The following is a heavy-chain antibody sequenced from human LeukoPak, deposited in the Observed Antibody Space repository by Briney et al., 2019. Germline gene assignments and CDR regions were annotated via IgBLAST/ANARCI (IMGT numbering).Heavy chain of an antibody. J-gene: IGHJ5*02. D-gene: IGHD3-3*01. CDR1: GFTVSSNY. V-gene: IGHV3-66*02. Sequence: GGSLRLSCAASGFTVSSNYMSWVRQAPGKGLEWVSVIYSGGGTYYADSVKGRFTISRDNSKNTLYLQMNSLRAEDTAVYYCARDMSRFPRAPWGQGTLVTVSS. CDR2: IYSGGGT. CDR3: ARDMSRFPRAP.